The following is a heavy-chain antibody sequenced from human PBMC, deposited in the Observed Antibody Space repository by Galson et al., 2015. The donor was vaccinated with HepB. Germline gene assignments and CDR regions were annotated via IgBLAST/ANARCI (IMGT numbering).Heavy chain of an antibody. J-gene: IGHJ6*03. V-gene: IGHV4-59*12. D-gene: IGHD1-26*01. CDR2: IYYSGST. CDR1: GGSISSYY. CDR3: ARGATPPHYYYYYMDV. Sequence: ETLSLTCTVSGGSISSYYWSWIRQPPGKGLEWIGYIYYSGSTNYNPSLKSRVTISVDTSKNQFSLKLSSVTAADTAVYYCARGATPPHYYYYYMDVWGKGTTVTVSS.